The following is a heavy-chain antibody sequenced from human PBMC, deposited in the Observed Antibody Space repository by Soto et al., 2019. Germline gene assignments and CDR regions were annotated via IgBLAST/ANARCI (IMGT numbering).Heavy chain of an antibody. CDR3: ARGYYDSSGYYWVFDY. Sequence: GGSLRLSCAASGFTFSSYSMNWVRQAPGKGLEWVSNISSRSRTKYYADSVKGQFTISRDNAKNSLYLQMNSLRAEDTVVFYCARGYYDSSGYYWVFDYWGQGTLVTVSS. CDR2: ISSRSRTK. CDR1: GFTFSSYS. D-gene: IGHD3-22*01. J-gene: IGHJ4*02. V-gene: IGHV3-48*01.